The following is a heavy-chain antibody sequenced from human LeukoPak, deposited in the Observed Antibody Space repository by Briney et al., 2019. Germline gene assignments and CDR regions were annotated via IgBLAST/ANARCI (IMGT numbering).Heavy chain of an antibody. J-gene: IGHJ4*02. Sequence: SETLSLTCTVSGGSISSYYWSWIRQPPGKGLEWIGYIYYSGSTNYNPSLKSRVTISVDTSKNQFSLKLSSVTAADTAVYYCARAGPNWGFDYWGQGTLVTVSS. CDR1: GGSISSYY. D-gene: IGHD7-27*01. CDR2: IYYSGST. CDR3: ARAGPNWGFDY. V-gene: IGHV4-59*01.